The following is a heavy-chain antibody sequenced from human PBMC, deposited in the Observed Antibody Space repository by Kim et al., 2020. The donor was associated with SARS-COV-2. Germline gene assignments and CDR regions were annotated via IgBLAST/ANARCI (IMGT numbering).Heavy chain of an antibody. CDR2: INWNGGST. J-gene: IGHJ6*01. CDR1: GFTFGDYG. V-gene: IGHV3-20*04. Sequence: GGSLRLSCAASGFTFGDYGMSWVRQAPGKGLEWVSGINWNGGSTGNADPVKGRFTISRNNAKNSLYLQINSRRAEDTALYSCARGRKQCLTYSYYSGMAV. CDR3: ARGRKQCLTYSYYSGMAV. D-gene: IGHD6-19*01.